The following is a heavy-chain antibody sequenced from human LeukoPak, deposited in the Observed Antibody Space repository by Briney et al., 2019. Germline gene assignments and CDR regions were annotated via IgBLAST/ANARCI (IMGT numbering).Heavy chain of an antibody. V-gene: IGHV3-7*03. Sequence: PGGSLRLSCAASGFTFSSYWMTWVRQAPGKGLEWVANIKQDGREKYYVDSAKGRFTISRDNAKNSLSLQMNSLRAEDTAVYYCRTVTTDADYWGQGTLVTVSS. CDR1: GFTFSSYW. CDR3: RTVTTDADY. J-gene: IGHJ4*02. D-gene: IGHD4-17*01. CDR2: IKQDGREK.